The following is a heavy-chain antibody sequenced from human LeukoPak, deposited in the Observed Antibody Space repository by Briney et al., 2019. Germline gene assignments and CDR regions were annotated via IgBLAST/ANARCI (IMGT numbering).Heavy chain of an antibody. D-gene: IGHD2-2*01. CDR3: ARDTEGYCSSTSCYAGYYYGMDV. V-gene: IGHV3-21*01. CDR2: ISSSSSYI. J-gene: IGHJ6*02. CDR1: GFTFSSYS. Sequence: GGSLRLSCAASGFTFSSYSMNWVRQAPGKGLESVSSISSSSSYIYYADSVKGRFTISRDNAKNSLYLQMNSLRAEDTAVYYCARDTEGYCSSTSCYAGYYYGMDVWGQGTTVTVSS.